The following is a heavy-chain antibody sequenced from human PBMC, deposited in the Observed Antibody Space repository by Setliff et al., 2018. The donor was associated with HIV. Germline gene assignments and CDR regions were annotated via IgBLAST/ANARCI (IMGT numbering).Heavy chain of an antibody. CDR3: ARGAYRDGYDY. D-gene: IGHD5-18*01. CDR1: GASISSYY. Sequence: PSETLSLTCSVSGASISSYYWSWIRQPPGKGLEWIGYVDYKGRTDYNPSLKSRVTISLDTSKNQVSLKLSSVAAADTAVYHCARGAYRDGYDYWGQGTLVTVSS. J-gene: IGHJ4*02. CDR2: VDYKGRT. V-gene: IGHV4-59*01.